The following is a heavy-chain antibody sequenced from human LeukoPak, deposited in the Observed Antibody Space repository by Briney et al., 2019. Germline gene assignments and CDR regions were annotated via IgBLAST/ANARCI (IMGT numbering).Heavy chain of an antibody. Sequence: GGSLRLSCAASGFTFSSYAMHWVRQAPGKGLEWVAVISYDGSNKYYADSVKGRFTISRDNSKNTLYLQMNSLRAEDTAVYYCAARYCGSTSCYAFEYWGQGTLVTVSS. CDR2: ISYDGSNK. J-gene: IGHJ4*02. CDR3: AARYCGSTSCYAFEY. V-gene: IGHV3-30-3*01. D-gene: IGHD2-2*01. CDR1: GFTFSSYA.